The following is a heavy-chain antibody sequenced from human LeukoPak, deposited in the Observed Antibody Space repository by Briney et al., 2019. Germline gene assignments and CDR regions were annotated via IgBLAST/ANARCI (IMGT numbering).Heavy chain of an antibody. V-gene: IGHV3-7*01. J-gene: IGHJ4*02. CDR2: IKQDGSEK. Sequence: PGGSLRLSCAASGFTFSSYWMSWVRQAPGKGLEWVANIKQDGSEKYYVDSVKGRFTISRDNAKNSLYLQMNSLRAEDTAVYYCARDGSRYSSSWYSDYWGQGTLVTVSS. D-gene: IGHD6-13*01. CDR3: ARDGSRYSSSWYSDY. CDR1: GFTFSSYW.